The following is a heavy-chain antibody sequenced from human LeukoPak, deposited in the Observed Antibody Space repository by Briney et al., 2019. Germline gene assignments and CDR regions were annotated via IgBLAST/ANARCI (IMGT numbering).Heavy chain of an antibody. D-gene: IGHD3-3*01. CDR2: INAGNGNT. Sequence: ASVKVSCKASGYTFTSYAMHWVRQAPGQRLEWMGWINAGNGNTKYSQKFQGRVTITRNTSISTAYMELSSLRSEDTAVYYCARAPPYYDFWSGYYTGMFNWFDPWGQGTLVTVSS. J-gene: IGHJ5*02. V-gene: IGHV1-3*01. CDR1: GYTFTSYA. CDR3: ARAPPYYDFWSGYYTGMFNWFDP.